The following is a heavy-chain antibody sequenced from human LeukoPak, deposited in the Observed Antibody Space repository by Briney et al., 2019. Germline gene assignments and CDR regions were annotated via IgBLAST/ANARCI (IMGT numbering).Heavy chain of an antibody. D-gene: IGHD2-2*01. V-gene: IGHV3-23*01. CDR3: ARRLVTAGITDFFDS. Sequence: GGSLRLSCTASGFTFSDYSMSWVRQAPGAGLEWVSAISPAGDSTTDADSVKGRFTISRDNSKSTLYLQMNGLAAEDTALYYCARRLVTAGITDFFDSWGQGTLVSVSS. J-gene: IGHJ4*02. CDR2: ISPAGDST. CDR1: GFTFSDYS.